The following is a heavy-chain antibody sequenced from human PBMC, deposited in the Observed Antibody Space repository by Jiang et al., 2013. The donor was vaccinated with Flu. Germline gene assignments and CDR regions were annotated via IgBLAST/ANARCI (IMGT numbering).Heavy chain of an antibody. V-gene: IGHV4-59*08. J-gene: IGHJ4*02. CDR2: VYNSGST. Sequence: PGLVKPSETLSLTCTVSGGSISSYYWSWIRQPPGKGLEWIGYVYNSGSTRFNPSLKSRVTISVDTSKNQFSLKLNSMTAADTAVYYCARTSYGPTNYFDYWGQGTLVTVSP. D-gene: IGHD5-18*01. CDR1: GGSISSYY. CDR3: ARTSYGPTNYFDY.